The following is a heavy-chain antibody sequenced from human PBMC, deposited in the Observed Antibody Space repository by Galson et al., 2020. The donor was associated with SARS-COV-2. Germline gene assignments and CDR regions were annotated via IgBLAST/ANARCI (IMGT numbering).Heavy chain of an antibody. J-gene: IGHJ6*02. Sequence: KIGESLKISCAASGFTFSSYSMNWVRQAPGKGLEWVSSISSSSSYIYYADSVKGRFTITRDNAKNSLYLQMNSLRAEDTAVYDCARDPYSSSWHVTGVGGMDVWGQGTTVTVSS. CDR2: ISSSSSYI. D-gene: IGHD6-13*01. CDR1: GFTFSSYS. V-gene: IGHV3-21*01. CDR3: ARDPYSSSWHVTGVGGMDV.